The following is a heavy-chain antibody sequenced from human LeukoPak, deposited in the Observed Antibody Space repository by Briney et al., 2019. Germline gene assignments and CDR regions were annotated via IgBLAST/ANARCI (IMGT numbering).Heavy chain of an antibody. Sequence: GGSLRLSCAASGFTFSSYEMNWVRQAPGKGLEWVSYISSSGTTIYYADSVKGRFTISRDNAKNSLFLQVSSLRAEDTAVYYCARSSGTYHFDYWGQGTLVTVSS. CDR3: ARSSGTYHFDY. J-gene: IGHJ4*02. CDR2: ISSSGTTI. V-gene: IGHV3-48*03. CDR1: GFTFSSYE. D-gene: IGHD1-26*01.